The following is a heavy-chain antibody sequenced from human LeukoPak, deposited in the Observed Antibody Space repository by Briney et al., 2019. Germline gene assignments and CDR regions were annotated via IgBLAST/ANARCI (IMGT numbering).Heavy chain of an antibody. Sequence: GSLRLSCAASGFTFSSYAMSWVRQAPGKGLEWIGYIYYSGSTNYNPSLKSRVTISVDTSKNQFSLKLSSVTAADTAVYYCARDPTIFGYFDYWGQGTLVTVSS. CDR2: IYYSGST. J-gene: IGHJ4*02. CDR1: GFTFSSYA. D-gene: IGHD3-3*01. V-gene: IGHV4-59*01. CDR3: ARDPTIFGYFDY.